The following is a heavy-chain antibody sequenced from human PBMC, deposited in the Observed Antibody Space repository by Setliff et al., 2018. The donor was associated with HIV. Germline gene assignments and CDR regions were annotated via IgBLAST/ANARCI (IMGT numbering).Heavy chain of an antibody. V-gene: IGHV4-31*03. CDR1: GASIISGSFY. J-gene: IGHJ4*02. CDR3: AREGLWFGELSGAHDF. Sequence: KASETLSLTCNVSGASIISGSFYWSWIRQPPGKGLEWIGYIFYSGSAYYNPSRKSRVTISMDTSNNRFSLRLTSVTAADTAVYYCAREGLWFGELSGAHDFWGQGTLVTVSS. CDR2: IFYSGSA. D-gene: IGHD3-10*01.